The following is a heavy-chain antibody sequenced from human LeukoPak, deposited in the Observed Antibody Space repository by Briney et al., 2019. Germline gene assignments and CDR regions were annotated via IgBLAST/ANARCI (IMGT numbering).Heavy chain of an antibody. J-gene: IGHJ4*02. CDR3: ARDLPYSSSWESIDY. D-gene: IGHD6-13*01. CDR2: VSSYNGNT. Sequence: ASVKVPCKASGYTFTSYGITWLRQAPGQGLEWMGWVSSYNGNTNHAQKLQGRVTMTTDTSTSTAYMELRSLRSDDTAVYYCARDLPYSSSWESIDYWGQGTLVTVSS. CDR1: GYTFTSYG. V-gene: IGHV1-18*01.